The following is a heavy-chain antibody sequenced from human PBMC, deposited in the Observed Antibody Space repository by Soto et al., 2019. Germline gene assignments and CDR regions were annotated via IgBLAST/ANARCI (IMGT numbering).Heavy chain of an antibody. CDR2: VYSCGAT. CDR3: ARVPGRL. J-gene: IGHJ4*02. CDR1: GFSVSRNY. D-gene: IGHD3-10*01. Sequence: QLVETGGGLIQPGTSLTLSCAASGFSVSRNYMTWVRQAPGKGLEWVSFVYSCGATFYADSVKGRFILSRDDSQNTMYLQMHNLRAEDTAVYYCARVPGRLWGRGTLVTVAS. V-gene: IGHV3-53*02.